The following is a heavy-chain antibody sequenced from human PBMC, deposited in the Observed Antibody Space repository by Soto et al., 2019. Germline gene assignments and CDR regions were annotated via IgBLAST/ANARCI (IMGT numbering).Heavy chain of an antibody. CDR3: ARGGVGYCSSTSCYLFDY. CDR1: GFTFSGKT. J-gene: IGHJ4*02. V-gene: IGHV3-30-3*01. Sequence: PGGSLRLSCAASGFTFSGKTMYWIRQAPAKGLEWVAHISPDGSKIFYADSVKGRFTISRDNSRNTLYLQMNSLRAEDTAVYYCARGGVGYCSSTSCYLFDYWGQGTLVTVSS. CDR2: ISPDGSKI. D-gene: IGHD2-2*01.